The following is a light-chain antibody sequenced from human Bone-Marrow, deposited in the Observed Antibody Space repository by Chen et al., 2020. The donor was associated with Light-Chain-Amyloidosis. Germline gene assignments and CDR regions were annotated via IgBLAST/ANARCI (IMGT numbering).Light chain of an antibody. CDR3: QSADSSGTYEVI. V-gene: IGLV3-25*03. CDR1: DLPTKY. Sequence: SYELTQPPSVSVSPGQTARITCSGDDLPTKYAYWYQQKPDQAPLLVIHRDTERPSGISERFSGSSSGTTATLTISGVQAEDEADYHCQSADSSGTYEVIFGGGTKLTVL. CDR2: RDT. J-gene: IGLJ2*01.